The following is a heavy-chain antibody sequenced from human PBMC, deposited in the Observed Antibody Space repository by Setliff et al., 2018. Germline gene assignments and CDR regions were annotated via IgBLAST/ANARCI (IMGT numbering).Heavy chain of an antibody. D-gene: IGHD5-12*01. CDR2: IIPVIDTT. V-gene: IGHV1-69*11. Sequence: SLKVSCKASGGAFSSYALTWVRQAPGQGLEWMGRIIPVIDTTDYAQTFQGRVTITADESTRTVYMELSSLRSEDTAIYYCARGRDGYTSNALEFWGQGTMVTVSS. J-gene: IGHJ3*01. CDR3: ARGRDGYTSNALEF. CDR1: GGAFSSYA.